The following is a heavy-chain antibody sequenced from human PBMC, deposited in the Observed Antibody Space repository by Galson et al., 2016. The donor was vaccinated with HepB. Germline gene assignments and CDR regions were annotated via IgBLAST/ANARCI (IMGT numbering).Heavy chain of an antibody. J-gene: IGHJ6*02. Sequence: SLRLSCAASGFTFSSFDMHWVRQAPGKGLEYVSGISSNGGSTYYADSVRGRFTISRDNSKNTLYLQMGSLRAEDMAVYYCARGGMDVWGQGTTVTVSS. CDR2: ISSNGGST. CDR3: ARGGMDV. CDR1: GFTFSSFD. V-gene: IGHV3-64*02.